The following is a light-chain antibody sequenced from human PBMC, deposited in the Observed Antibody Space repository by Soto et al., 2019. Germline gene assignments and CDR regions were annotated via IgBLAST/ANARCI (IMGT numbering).Light chain of an antibody. J-gene: IGLJ2*01. Sequence: QSALTQPPSASGSPGQSVTISCTGSSSDVGGYEYVSWYQQHPGKAPKLIMYEVIKRPSGVPDRFSGSKSGNTASLTVSGLQAEDEADYYCSSYAGSNNLHVLFGGGTQLTVL. CDR3: SSYAGSNNLHVL. CDR2: EVI. V-gene: IGLV2-8*01. CDR1: SSDVGGYEY.